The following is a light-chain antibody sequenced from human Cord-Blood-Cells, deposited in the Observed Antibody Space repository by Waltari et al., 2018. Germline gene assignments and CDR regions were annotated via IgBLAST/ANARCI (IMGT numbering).Light chain of an antibody. V-gene: IGKV3-20*01. J-gene: IGKJ3*01. CDR3: QQYGSF. Sequence: EIVLTQSPGTLSLSPGERATLSCRASQSVSSSYFAWYQQKPGQAPRLLIYGASSRATDIPDRFSGSGSGTDFTLTISRLEPEDFAVYYCQQYGSFFGPGTKVDIK. CDR1: QSVSSSY. CDR2: GAS.